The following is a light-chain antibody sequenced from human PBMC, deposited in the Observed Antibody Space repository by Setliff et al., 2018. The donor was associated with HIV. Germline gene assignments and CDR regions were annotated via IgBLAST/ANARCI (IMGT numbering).Light chain of an antibody. CDR1: NSDIGSYDL. V-gene: IGLV2-23*02. Sequence: QSVLTQPASVSGSPGQAITISCTGNNSDIGSYDLVSWYQQHPGRAPKLTIFEVNRRPAGVSDRLSGSKSGNTASLTISGLRAEDEATYYCCSYTSSTTYVFGTGTKVTVL. CDR3: CSYTSSTTYV. J-gene: IGLJ1*01. CDR2: EVN.